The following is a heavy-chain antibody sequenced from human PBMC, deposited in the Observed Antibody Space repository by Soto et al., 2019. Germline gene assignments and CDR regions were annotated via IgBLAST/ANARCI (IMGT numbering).Heavy chain of an antibody. CDR1: GFTFSSYN. V-gene: IGHV3-48*01. CDR3: ERDFSGSVYYYDGMDV. J-gene: IGHJ6*02. CDR2: ISSSSGTI. D-gene: IGHD1-26*01. Sequence: GGSLRLSCAASGFTFSSYNMNWVRQAPGKGLEWVSYISSSSGTIYYTDSVKGRFTISRDNAKNSLYLQMNSLRAEDTAVYYCERDFSGSVYYYDGMDVCGQGSTVTVSS.